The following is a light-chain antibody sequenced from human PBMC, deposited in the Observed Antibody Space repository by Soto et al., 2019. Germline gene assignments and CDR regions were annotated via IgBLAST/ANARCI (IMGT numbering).Light chain of an antibody. CDR2: SIS. J-gene: IGLJ3*02. V-gene: IGLV7-43*01. CDR3: LLYYGGAQV. CDR1: TGAVTSGYY. Sequence: QAVVTQEPSLTVSPGETVTLTCASSTGAVTSGYYPNWFQQKPGQAPRPLIYSISTKHSWTPARFSGSLLGDKAALTLSGVQHEDEAEYYCLLYYGGAQVFGGGTKLTVL.